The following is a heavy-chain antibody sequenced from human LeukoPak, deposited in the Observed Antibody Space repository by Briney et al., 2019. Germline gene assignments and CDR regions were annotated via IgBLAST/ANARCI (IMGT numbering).Heavy chain of an antibody. CDR2: IYHSGST. Sequence: SETLSLTCTVSGYSISSGYYWGWIRQPPGKGLEWIGSIYHSGSTYYNPSLKSRVTISVDTSKNQFSLKLSSVTAADTAVYYCARACSSYYDSSGYNMYYFDYWGQGTLVTVSS. J-gene: IGHJ4*02. CDR1: GYSISSGYY. CDR3: ARACSSYYDSSGYNMYYFDY. D-gene: IGHD3-22*01. V-gene: IGHV4-38-2*02.